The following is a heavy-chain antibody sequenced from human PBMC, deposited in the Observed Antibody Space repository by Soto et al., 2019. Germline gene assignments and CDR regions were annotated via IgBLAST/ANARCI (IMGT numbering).Heavy chain of an antibody. CDR1: GFILNDYY. D-gene: IGHD1-26*01. V-gene: IGHV3-11*01. CDR2: ISTSGSMK. CDR3: ARQYYDSGRGAFDI. J-gene: IGHJ3*02. Sequence: ESGGGLVKPGGPLRLSCAASGFILNDYYMSWIRQAPGKGLEWVSSISTSGSMKYYADSVKGRFTISRDNAKNSMYLQVNSLRAEDTAVYYCARQYYDSGRGAFDIWGQGTMVTVSS.